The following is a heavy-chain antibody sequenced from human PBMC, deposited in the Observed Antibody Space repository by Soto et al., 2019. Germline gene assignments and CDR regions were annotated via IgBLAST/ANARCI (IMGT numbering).Heavy chain of an antibody. Sequence: GESLKIFCRGFGYTFTSYWIGWVRQMPGKGLEWMGIIYPGDSDTRYSPSFQGQVTLSADESISTAYLQWSSLRASDTAIYYCARHISDCGGDCPFDYWGQGTLVTVSS. CDR3: ARHISDCGGDCPFDY. CDR2: IYPGDSDT. J-gene: IGHJ4*02. CDR1: GYTFTSYW. D-gene: IGHD2-21*02. V-gene: IGHV5-51*01.